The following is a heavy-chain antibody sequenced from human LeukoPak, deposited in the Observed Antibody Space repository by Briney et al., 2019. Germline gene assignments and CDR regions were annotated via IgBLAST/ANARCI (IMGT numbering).Heavy chain of an antibody. V-gene: IGHV3-74*01. J-gene: IGHJ4*02. CDR2: INSDGTTT. Sequence: GGSLRLSCAASAFSFSNSWMHWVRQVPGKGLVWVSRINSDGTTTYYADSVKGRFTISRDNAKNALFLQMNSLRPEDTALYYCASDPYLEKFWTGYPRYWGQGTLVTVSS. D-gene: IGHD3/OR15-3a*01. CDR3: ASDPYLEKFWTGYPRY. CDR1: AFSFSNSW.